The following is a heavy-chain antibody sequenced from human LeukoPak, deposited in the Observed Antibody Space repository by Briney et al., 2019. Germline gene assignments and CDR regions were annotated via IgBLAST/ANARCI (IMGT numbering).Heavy chain of an antibody. Sequence: GGSLRLSCAASGFTFSNYGMHWVRQAPGKGLEWVAVISFDGSNKYYADSVKGRFTISRDNSKNTLYLQMNSLRAEDTAVYYCARDQYEGICPENWGQGALVTVSS. CDR2: ISFDGSNK. V-gene: IGHV3-30*03. CDR1: GFTFSNYG. D-gene: IGHD2/OR15-2a*01. J-gene: IGHJ1*01. CDR3: ARDQYEGICPEN.